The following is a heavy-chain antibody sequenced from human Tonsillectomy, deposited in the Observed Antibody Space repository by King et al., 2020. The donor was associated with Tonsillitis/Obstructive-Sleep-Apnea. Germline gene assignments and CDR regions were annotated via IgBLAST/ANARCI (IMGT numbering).Heavy chain of an antibody. Sequence: VQLVESGGGVGQPGTSLRLSCVASGFTFSSYGMHWVRQAPGKGLEWLAVISYDGSDIRYADSGKGRFTISRDNSNSTVFLQMNSLRPEDTAVYYCAKDRYDGNSGFFHYWGQGTLVTVSS. CDR2: ISYDGSDI. D-gene: IGHD4-23*01. J-gene: IGHJ4*02. CDR3: AKDRYDGNSGFFHY. V-gene: IGHV3-30*18. CDR1: GFTFSSYG.